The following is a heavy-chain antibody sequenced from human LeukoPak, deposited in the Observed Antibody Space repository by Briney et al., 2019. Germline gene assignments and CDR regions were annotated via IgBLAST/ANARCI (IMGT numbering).Heavy chain of an antibody. Sequence: PSETLSLTCAVYGGSFSGYYWSWIRQPPGKGLEWIGEINHSGSTNYNPSLKSRVTISVDTSKNQFSLKLSSVTAADTAVYYCARTRLWQQLVLTSENWFDPWGQGTLVTVSS. CDR3: ARTRLWQQLVLTSENWFDP. J-gene: IGHJ5*02. V-gene: IGHV4-34*01. CDR1: GGSFSGYY. CDR2: INHSGST. D-gene: IGHD6-13*01.